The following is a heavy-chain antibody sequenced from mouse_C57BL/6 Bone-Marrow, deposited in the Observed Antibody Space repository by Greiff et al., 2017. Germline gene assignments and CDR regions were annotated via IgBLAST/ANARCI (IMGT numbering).Heavy chain of an antibody. V-gene: IGHV3-6*01. CDR2: ISYDGSN. CDR3: SREGDFWYFDV. Sequence: ESGPGLVKPSQSLSLTCSVTGYSITSGYYWNWIRQFPGNNLEWMGYISYDGSNNYNPSLKNRISITRDTSKNQFFLKLNSVTTENTATYYGSREGDFWYFDVWGTGTTVTVSS. CDR1: GYSITSGYY. J-gene: IGHJ1*03.